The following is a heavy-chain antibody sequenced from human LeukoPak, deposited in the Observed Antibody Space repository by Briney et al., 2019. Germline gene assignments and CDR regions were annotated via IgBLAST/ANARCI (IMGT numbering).Heavy chain of an antibody. CDR2: ISGSGGST. CDR3: AKDRGPDMAVVDFIDH. D-gene: IGHD2-2*01. CDR1: GFTFSSYA. J-gene: IGHJ4*02. V-gene: IGHV3-23*01. Sequence: GGSLRLSCAASGFTFSSYAMSWVREAPGKGLEWVSAISGSGGSTYYADSVKGRFTISRDNSKNTLYLQMNSLRAEDTAFYYCAKDRGPDMAVVDFIDHWGQGTLVAVSS.